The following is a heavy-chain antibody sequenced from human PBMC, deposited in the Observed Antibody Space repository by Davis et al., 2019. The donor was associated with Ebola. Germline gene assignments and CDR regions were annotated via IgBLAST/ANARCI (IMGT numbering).Heavy chain of an antibody. CDR2: IYYSGST. CDR1: GGSISSYY. Sequence: SETLSLTCTVSGGSISSYYWSWIRQPPGKGLEWIGYIYYSGSTNYNPSLKSRVTISVDTSKNQFSLKLSSVTAADTAVYYCARDRATGTRSGYYYYYGMDVWGQGTTVTVSS. D-gene: IGHD1-7*01. J-gene: IGHJ6*02. CDR3: ARDRATGTRSGYYYYYGMDV. V-gene: IGHV4-59*01.